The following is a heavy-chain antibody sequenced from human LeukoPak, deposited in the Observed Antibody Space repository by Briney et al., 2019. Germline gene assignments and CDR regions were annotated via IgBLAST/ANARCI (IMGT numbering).Heavy chain of an antibody. D-gene: IGHD6-19*01. Sequence: PGGSLRLSCAASGFTFSSYEMNWVRQAPGKGLEWVSYISSSGSTIYYADSVKGRFTISRDNAKNSLYLQMYSLRAEDTAVYYCARVGQQWLADYFDYWGQGTLVTVSS. CDR1: GFTFSSYE. V-gene: IGHV3-48*03. CDR3: ARVGQQWLADYFDY. CDR2: ISSSGSTI. J-gene: IGHJ4*02.